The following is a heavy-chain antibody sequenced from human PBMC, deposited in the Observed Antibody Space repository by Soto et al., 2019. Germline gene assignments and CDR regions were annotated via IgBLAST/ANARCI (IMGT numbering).Heavy chain of an antibody. CDR3: AKEEYSSSSLVYYYYGMDV. D-gene: IGHD6-6*01. CDR1: GFTFDDYA. J-gene: IGHJ6*02. V-gene: IGHV3-43D*04. Sequence: PGGSLRLSCAASGFTFDDYAMHWVRQAPGKGLEWVSLISWDGGSTYYADSVKGRFTISRDNSKNSLYLQMNSLRAEDTALYYCAKEEYSSSSLVYYYYGMDVWRQGTTATVSS. CDR2: ISWDGGST.